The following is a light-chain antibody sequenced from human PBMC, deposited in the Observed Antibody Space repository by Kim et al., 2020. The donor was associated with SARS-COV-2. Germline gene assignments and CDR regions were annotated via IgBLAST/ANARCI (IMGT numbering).Light chain of an antibody. Sequence: DIQLTQSPSFLSASVGDRVTITCRASQGISSYLAWYQQKPGKAPKLLIYAASILQSGVPSRFSGSGSGTEFTLTISSLQPEDFATYYCQQLNTYPRTFGQGTKLEI. V-gene: IGKV1-9*01. CDR1: QGISSY. J-gene: IGKJ2*02. CDR2: AAS. CDR3: QQLNTYPRT.